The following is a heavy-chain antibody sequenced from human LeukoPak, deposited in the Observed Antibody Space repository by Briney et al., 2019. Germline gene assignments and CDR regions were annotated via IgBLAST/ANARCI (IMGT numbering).Heavy chain of an antibody. CDR3: ATDRGTTVTPRFDY. J-gene: IGHJ4*02. CDR1: TXXS. V-gene: IGHV1-24*01. Sequence: TXXSMXXGRXXXXXXXEXXXGFDPEDGETIYAQKFQGRVTMTEDTSTDTAYMELSSLRSEDTAVYYCATDRGTTVTPRFDYWGQGTLVTVSS. CDR2: FDPEDGET. D-gene: IGHD4-17*01.